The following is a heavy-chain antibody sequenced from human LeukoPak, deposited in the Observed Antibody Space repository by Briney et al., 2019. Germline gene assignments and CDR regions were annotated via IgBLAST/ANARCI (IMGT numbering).Heavy chain of an antibody. J-gene: IGHJ4*02. CDR2: INHSGST. CDR3: ARGPRLWFGEFPFDY. D-gene: IGHD3-10*01. CDR1: GGSFSGYY. Sequence: PSETLSLTCAVYGGSFSGYYWSWIRQPPGKGLEWVGEINHSGSTNYNPSLKSRVTISVDTSKNQFSLKLSSVTAADTAVYYCARGPRLWFGEFPFDYWGQGTLVTVSS. V-gene: IGHV4-34*01.